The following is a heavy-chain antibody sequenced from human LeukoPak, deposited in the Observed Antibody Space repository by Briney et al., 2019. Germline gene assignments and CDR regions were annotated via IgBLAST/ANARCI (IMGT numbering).Heavy chain of an antibody. CDR2: IKQDGSEK. V-gene: IGHV3-7*01. D-gene: IGHD4-17*01. Sequence: GGSLRLSCAASGFTFSSYWMSWVRQAPGKGLEWVANIKQDGSEKYYVDSVKGRFTISRDNAKNSLYLDMNSLRAEDTAVYYCARGHTAVTRHFDFWGQGTLVTVSS. J-gene: IGHJ4*02. CDR3: ARGHTAVTRHFDF. CDR1: GFTFSSYW.